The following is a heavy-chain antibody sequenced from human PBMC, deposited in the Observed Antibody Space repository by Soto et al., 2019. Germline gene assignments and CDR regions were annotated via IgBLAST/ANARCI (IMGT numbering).Heavy chain of an antibody. CDR1: GFIFSSYN. CDR2: ISSASTDI. V-gene: IGHV3-21*04. J-gene: IGHJ4*02. D-gene: IGHD6-19*01. CDR3: VNSYAARGWYEGSDY. Sequence: GGSLRLSCAASGFIFSSYNMNWVRQAPGKGLEWVSSISSASTDIFYADSLKGRFTISRDNAKNSLYLQMNTLRVEDTAVYYCVNSYAARGWYEGSDYWGRGTVVTVSS.